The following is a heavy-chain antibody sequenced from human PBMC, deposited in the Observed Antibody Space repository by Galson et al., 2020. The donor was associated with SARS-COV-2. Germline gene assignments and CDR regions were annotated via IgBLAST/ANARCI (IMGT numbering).Heavy chain of an antibody. Sequence: ASVKVSCKASGYTFTSYGISWVRQAPGQGLEWMGWISAYNGNTNYAQKLQGRVTMTTDTSTSTAYMELRSLRSDDTAVYYCARLSADYGGNSVRSPDYYYYGMDVWGQGPTVTVSS. CDR2: ISAYNGNT. CDR1: GYTFTSYG. D-gene: IGHD4-17*01. V-gene: IGHV1-18*01. J-gene: IGHJ6*02. CDR3: ARLSADYGGNSVRSPDYYYYGMDV.